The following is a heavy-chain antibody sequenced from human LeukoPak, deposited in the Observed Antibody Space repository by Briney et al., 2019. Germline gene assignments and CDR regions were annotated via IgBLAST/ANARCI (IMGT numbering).Heavy chain of an antibody. CDR1: GFTFTSYS. CDR3: ARDLSPLYYYYGMDV. CDR2: ISSSSSYI. Sequence: GGSLRLSCAASGFTFTSYSMNWVRQAPGKGLEWVSSISSSSSYIYYADSVKGRFTISRDNAKNSLYLQMNSLRAEDTAVYYCARDLSPLYYYYGMDVWGQGTTVTVSS. J-gene: IGHJ6*02. V-gene: IGHV3-21*01.